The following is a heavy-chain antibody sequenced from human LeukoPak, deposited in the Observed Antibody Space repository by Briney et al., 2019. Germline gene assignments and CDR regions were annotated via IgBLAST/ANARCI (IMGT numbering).Heavy chain of an antibody. J-gene: IGHJ6*03. CDR2: ISSSSSYI. V-gene: IGHV3-21*01. CDR1: GFTFRTSA. CDR3: AADAEPVYDFWSGYSSSYMDV. Sequence: GGSLRLSCAASGFTFRTSAFSWVRQSPGKGLEWVSSISSSSSYIYYADSVKGRFTISRDNAKNSLYLQMNSLRAEDTAVYYCAADAEPVYDFWSGYSSSYMDVWGKGTTVTVSS. D-gene: IGHD3-3*01.